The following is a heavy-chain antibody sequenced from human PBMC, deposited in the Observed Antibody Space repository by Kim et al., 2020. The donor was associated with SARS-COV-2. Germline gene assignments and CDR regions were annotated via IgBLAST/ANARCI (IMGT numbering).Heavy chain of an antibody. CDR3: AGFGGGLYYYYYYGMDV. Sequence: ASVKVSCKASGYTFTSYAMHWVRQAPGQRLEWMGWINAGNGNTKYSQKFQGRVTITRDTSASTAYMELSSLRTEDTAVYYCAGFGGGLYYYYYYGMDVWGQGTTVTVSS. CDR1: GYTFTSYA. CDR2: INAGNGNT. D-gene: IGHD2-21*01. J-gene: IGHJ6*02. V-gene: IGHV1-3*01.